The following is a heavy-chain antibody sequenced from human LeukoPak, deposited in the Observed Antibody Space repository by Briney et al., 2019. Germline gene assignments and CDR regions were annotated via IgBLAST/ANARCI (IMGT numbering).Heavy chain of an antibody. CDR2: IYHSGST. CDR3: VRADYYDSSGYLKWVY. V-gene: IGHV4-4*02. CDR1: GGSISSSNW. Sequence: SETLSLTCAVSGGSISSSNWWSWVRQFPGTGLEWIGEIYHSGSTNYNPSLKSRVTISVDKSKNQFSLRLSSVTAADTAVYYCVRADYYDSSGYLKWVYWGQGTLVTVSS. D-gene: IGHD3-22*01. J-gene: IGHJ4*02.